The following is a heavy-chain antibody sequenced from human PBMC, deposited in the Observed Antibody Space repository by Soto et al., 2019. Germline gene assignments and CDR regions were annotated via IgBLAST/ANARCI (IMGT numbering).Heavy chain of an antibody. CDR3: ARGPGYCSGGSCYSGFDP. D-gene: IGHD2-15*01. V-gene: IGHV4-34*01. J-gene: IGHJ5*02. CDR2: INHSGST. Sequence: QVQLQQWGAGLLEPSETLSLTCAVYGGSFSGYYWSWIRQPPGKGLEWIGEINHSGSTNYNPSLKSRVTISVDTSKNQFSLKLSSVTAADTAVYYCARGPGYCSGGSCYSGFDPWGQGTLVTVSS. CDR1: GGSFSGYY.